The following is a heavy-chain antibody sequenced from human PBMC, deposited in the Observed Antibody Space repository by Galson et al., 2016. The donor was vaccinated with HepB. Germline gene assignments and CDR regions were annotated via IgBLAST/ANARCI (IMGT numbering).Heavy chain of an antibody. CDR1: GFTFSNYG. J-gene: IGHJ6*02. CDR2: ISFDGSNP. CDR3: AKDVVVAASYHYYYYDMDV. D-gene: IGHD2-15*01. Sequence: SLRLSCAASGFTFSNYGIHWVRQAPGKGLEWVAAISFDGSNPSYGDFVKGRFTISRDNSKNTLFLQMNSLRAEDTAVYYCAKDVVVAASYHYYYYDMDVWGQGTTVTVS. V-gene: IGHV3-30*18.